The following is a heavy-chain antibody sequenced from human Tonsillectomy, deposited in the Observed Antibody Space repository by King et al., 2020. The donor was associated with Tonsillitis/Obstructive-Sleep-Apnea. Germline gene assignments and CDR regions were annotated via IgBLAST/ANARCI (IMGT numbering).Heavy chain of an antibody. Sequence: VQLVESGGGLVQPGGSLRLSCAASGFTFSSYAMTWVRQAPGKGLEWVSVISGSGGSTYYADSVKGRFTISRDNSKSKMYLQMNSLRAEDTAVYYCAKDSDRTGYYPSNYYYMDVWGKGTTVTVSS. CDR3: AKDSDRTGYYPSNYYYMDV. J-gene: IGHJ6*03. V-gene: IGHV3-23*04. CDR1: GFTFSSYA. D-gene: IGHD3-22*01. CDR2: ISGSGGST.